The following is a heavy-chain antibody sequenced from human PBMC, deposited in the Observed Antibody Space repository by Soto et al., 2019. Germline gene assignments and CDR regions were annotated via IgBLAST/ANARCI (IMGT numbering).Heavy chain of an antibody. J-gene: IGHJ6*02. CDR2: ISYDGSNK. V-gene: IGHV3-30*18. CDR1: GFTFSSYG. D-gene: IGHD1-26*01. CDR3: AKDGVIVGATTAGMDV. Sequence: GGSLRLSCAASGFTFSSYGMHWVRQAPGKGLEWVAVISYDGSNKYYADSVKGRFTISRDNSKNTLYLQVNSLRAEDTAVYYCAKDGVIVGATTAGMDVWGQGTTVTVSS.